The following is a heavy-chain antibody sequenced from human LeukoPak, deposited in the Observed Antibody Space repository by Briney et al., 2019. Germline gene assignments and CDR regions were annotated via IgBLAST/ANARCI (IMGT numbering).Heavy chain of an antibody. J-gene: IGHJ4*02. D-gene: IGHD7-27*01. CDR1: GYTFTSYY. Sequence: ASVKVSCKASGYTFTSYYMHWVRQAPGQGLEWMGIINPSGGSTSYAQKFQGRVTMTRDTSTSTVYMELSSLTFEDTAVYYCARGPPNWGMVGYWGQGTLVTVSS. CDR2: INPSGGST. V-gene: IGHV1-46*01. CDR3: ARGPPNWGMVGY.